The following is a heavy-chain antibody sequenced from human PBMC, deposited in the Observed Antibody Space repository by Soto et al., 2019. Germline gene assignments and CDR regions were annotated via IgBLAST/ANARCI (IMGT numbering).Heavy chain of an antibody. J-gene: IGHJ3*02. Sequence: ASVKVSCKASGYTFTSYYMHWVRQAPGQGLEWMGIINPSGGSTSYAQKFQGRVTMTRDTSTSTVYMELSSLRSEDTAVYYCARDSPPGSVNSGYGYDAFDIWGQGTMVTVSS. D-gene: IGHD5-12*01. CDR2: INPSGGST. CDR3: ARDSPPGSVNSGYGYDAFDI. CDR1: GYTFTSYY. V-gene: IGHV1-46*03.